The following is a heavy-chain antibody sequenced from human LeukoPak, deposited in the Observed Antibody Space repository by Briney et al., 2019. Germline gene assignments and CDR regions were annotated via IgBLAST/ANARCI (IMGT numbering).Heavy chain of an antibody. Sequence: GGSLRLSCAASGFSLSGCWMHWVRQAPGKGLVWVARISSDGSATSYADSVKGRFTISRDNAKNTLYLQMNSLRADDTAVYYCAGTTTTCCNYWGQGTLVTVSS. V-gene: IGHV3-74*01. CDR1: GFSLSGCW. CDR2: ISSDGSAT. D-gene: IGHD4-11*01. CDR3: AGTTTTCCNY. J-gene: IGHJ4*02.